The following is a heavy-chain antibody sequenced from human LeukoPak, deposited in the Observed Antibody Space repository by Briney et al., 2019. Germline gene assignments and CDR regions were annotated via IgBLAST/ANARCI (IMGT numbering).Heavy chain of an antibody. V-gene: IGHV1-69*13. CDR3: ARVKGSFGVVPAPFDY. J-gene: IGHJ4*02. D-gene: IGHD3-3*01. Sequence: SVKVSCKASGYTFIGYYMHWVRQAPGQGLEWMGGIIPIFGTANYAQKFQGRVTITADESTSTAYMELSSLRSEDTAVYYCARVKGSFGVVPAPFDYWGQGTLVTVSS. CDR1: GYTFIGYY. CDR2: IIPIFGTA.